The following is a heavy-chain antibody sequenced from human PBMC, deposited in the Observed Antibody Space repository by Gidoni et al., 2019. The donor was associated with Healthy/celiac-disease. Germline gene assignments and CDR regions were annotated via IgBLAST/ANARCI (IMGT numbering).Heavy chain of an antibody. CDR3: ARGSNIAAAGTGWFDP. D-gene: IGHD6-13*01. Sequence: QVQLQQWGAGLLKPSETLSLTCAVYGGSFSGYYWSWIRQPPGKGLEWIGEINHSGSTNYNPSLKSRVTISVDTSKNQFSLKLSSVTAADTAVYYCARGSNIAAAGTGWFDPWGQGTLVTVSS. V-gene: IGHV4-34*01. J-gene: IGHJ5*02. CDR1: GGSFSGYY. CDR2: INHSGST.